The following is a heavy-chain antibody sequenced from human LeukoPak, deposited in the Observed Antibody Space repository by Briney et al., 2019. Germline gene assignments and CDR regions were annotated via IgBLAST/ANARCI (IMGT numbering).Heavy chain of an antibody. D-gene: IGHD2-2*01. CDR3: ARGIVPAFKY. V-gene: IGHV1-8*01. CDR2: MNPNSGNT. CDR1: GYTFTSYD. J-gene: IGHJ4*02. Sequence: ASVKVSCKASGYTFTSYDINCVRQATGQGLEWMGWMNPNSGNTVYAQKFQGRVTMTRNTSISTAYMELSSLRSEDTAVYYCARGIVPAFKYWGQGTLVTVSS.